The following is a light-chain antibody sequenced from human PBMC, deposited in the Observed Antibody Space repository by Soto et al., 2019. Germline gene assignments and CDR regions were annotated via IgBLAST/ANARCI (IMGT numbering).Light chain of an antibody. Sequence: QLVLTQSPSASASLGASVKLTCTLSSGHSSYAIAWHQQQPEKGPRYLMKLDSDGSHTKGDAIPDRFSGSSSGAERYLTISGLQSEDEADDYCQTWGAGIHVVFGGGTKLTVL. CDR2: LDSDGSH. V-gene: IGLV4-69*01. J-gene: IGLJ2*01. CDR1: SGHSSYA. CDR3: QTWGAGIHVV.